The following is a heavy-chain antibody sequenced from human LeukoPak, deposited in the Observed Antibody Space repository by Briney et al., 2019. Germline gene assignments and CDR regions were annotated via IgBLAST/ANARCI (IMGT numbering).Heavy chain of an antibody. D-gene: IGHD2-15*01. V-gene: IGHV3-48*02. J-gene: IGHJ3*02. CDR2: ISSSSSTI. CDR3: AGSRCSGGSCYAWGAAFDI. Sequence: GGSLRLSCAASGFTFSSYSMNWVRQAPGKGLEWVSYISSSSSTIYYADSVKGRFTISRDNAKNSLYLQMNSLRDEDTAVYYCAGSRCSGGSCYAWGAAFDIWGQGTMVTVSS. CDR1: GFTFSSYS.